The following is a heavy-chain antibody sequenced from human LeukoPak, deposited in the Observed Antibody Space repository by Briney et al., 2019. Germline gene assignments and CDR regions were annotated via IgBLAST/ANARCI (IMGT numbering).Heavy chain of an antibody. J-gene: IGHJ3*02. CDR1: GFTFSSYG. Sequence: PGGSLRLSCAASGFTFSSYGMHWVRQAPGKGLEWVAVISYDGSNKYYADSVKGRFTISRDNSKNTLYLQMNSLRAEDTAVYYCARPQGLGLLPAFDIWGQGTMVTVSS. D-gene: IGHD3-22*01. CDR3: ARPQGLGLLPAFDI. CDR2: ISYDGSNK. V-gene: IGHV3-30*03.